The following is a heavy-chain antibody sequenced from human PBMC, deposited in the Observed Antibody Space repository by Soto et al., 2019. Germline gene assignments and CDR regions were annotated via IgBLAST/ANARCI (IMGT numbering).Heavy chain of an antibody. Sequence: PGGSLRLSCAASGFTFSSYAMTWVRQAPGKGLEWVSGISGSGGSTYYADSVKGRFTISRDNSKNTLYLQMNSLRADDTAVYYCAKGLTVPGSFDQWGQGTLVTVSS. D-gene: IGHD6-19*01. CDR1: GFTFSSYA. J-gene: IGHJ4*02. CDR2: ISGSGGST. CDR3: AKGLTVPGSFDQ. V-gene: IGHV3-23*01.